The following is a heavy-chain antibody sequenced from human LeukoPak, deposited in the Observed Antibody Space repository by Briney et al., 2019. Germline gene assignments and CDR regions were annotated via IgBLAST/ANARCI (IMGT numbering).Heavy chain of an antibody. Sequence: KPGGSLRLSCAASGFTFSDYYMSWIRQAPGKGLEWVSYISSSSSYTNYADSMKGRFTISRDNAKNSLYLQMNSLRAEDTAVYYCARIARSYYYGSGSFYNWFDPWGQGTLVTVSS. J-gene: IGHJ5*02. CDR2: ISSSSSYT. D-gene: IGHD3-10*01. CDR1: GFTFSDYY. CDR3: ARIARSYYYGSGSFYNWFDP. V-gene: IGHV3-11*03.